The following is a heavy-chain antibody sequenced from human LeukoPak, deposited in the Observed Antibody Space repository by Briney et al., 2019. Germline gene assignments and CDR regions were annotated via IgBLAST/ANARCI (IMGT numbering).Heavy chain of an antibody. Sequence: GGSLRLSCAASGFTFSNAWMSWVRQAPGKGLEWVGRIKSKTDGGTTDYAAPVKGRFTISRDDSKNTLYLQMNSLKTEDTAVYYCTTDPGEPLYYFDYWGQGTLVTVSS. D-gene: IGHD3-16*01. J-gene: IGHJ4*02. CDR2: IKSKTDGGTT. CDR1: GFTFSNAW. V-gene: IGHV3-15*01. CDR3: TTDPGEPLYYFDY.